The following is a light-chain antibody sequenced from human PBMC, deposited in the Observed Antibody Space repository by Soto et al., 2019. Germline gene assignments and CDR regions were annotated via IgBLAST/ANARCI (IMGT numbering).Light chain of an antibody. CDR3: QLFHSFSPT. V-gene: IGKV1-5*03. CDR2: KAS. CDR1: QSISSW. J-gene: IGKJ1*01. Sequence: DIQMTQSPSTLSASVGDRVTITCRASQSISSWLAWYQQKPGKAPKLLIYKASSLESGVPSRFSGSGSGTEFTLTISSLQPDYFATYYSQLFHSFSPTFRQGSKV.